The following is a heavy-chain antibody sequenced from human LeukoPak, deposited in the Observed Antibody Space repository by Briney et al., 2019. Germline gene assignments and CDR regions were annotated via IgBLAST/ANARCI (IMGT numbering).Heavy chain of an antibody. CDR1: GFTFSNYA. V-gene: IGHV3-23*01. CDR3: ARDGDSSGYYAAFDI. Sequence: GGSLRLSCAASGFTFSNYAMSWVRQAPGKGLEWVSASGSGGNTYYADSVKGRFTISRDNAKNSLYLQMNSLRDEDTAVYYCARDGDSSGYYAAFDIWGQGTMVTVSS. D-gene: IGHD3-22*01. J-gene: IGHJ3*02. CDR2: SGSGGNT.